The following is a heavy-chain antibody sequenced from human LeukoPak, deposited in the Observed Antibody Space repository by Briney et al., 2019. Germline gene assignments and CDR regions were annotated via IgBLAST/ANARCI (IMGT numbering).Heavy chain of an antibody. Sequence: ASVKVSYKASGYTFTSYGISWVRQAPGQGLEWMGWISAYNGNTNYAQKLQGRVTMTTDTSTSTAYMELRSLRSDDTAVYYCARDLLLSYCSSTSCYVYCYYGMDVWGQGTTVTVSS. V-gene: IGHV1-18*01. J-gene: IGHJ6*02. CDR2: ISAYNGNT. CDR1: GYTFTSYG. CDR3: ARDLLLSYCSSTSCYVYCYYGMDV. D-gene: IGHD2-2*01.